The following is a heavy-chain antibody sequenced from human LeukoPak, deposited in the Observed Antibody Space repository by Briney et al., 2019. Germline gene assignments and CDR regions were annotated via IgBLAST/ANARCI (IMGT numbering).Heavy chain of an antibody. D-gene: IGHD2-15*01. CDR3: ARGASYCSGGSCSDF. V-gene: IGHV3-11*06. Sequence: GGSLRLSCAASGFTFSDFYMNWIRQAPGKGLEWVSYISGSKTYTNYADSVKGRFTISRDNAKNSLYLQMNSLRVEDTAVYYCARGASYCSGGSCSDFWGQGTLVTVSS. CDR2: ISGSKTYT. J-gene: IGHJ4*02. CDR1: GFTFSDFY.